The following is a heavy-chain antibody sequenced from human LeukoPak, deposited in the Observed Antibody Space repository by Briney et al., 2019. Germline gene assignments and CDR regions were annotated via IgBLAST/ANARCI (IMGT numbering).Heavy chain of an antibody. D-gene: IGHD2-21*02. CDR3: AREGGGDHYFDY. V-gene: IGHV1-46*01. CDR2: INPSGGST. CDR1: GYTFTSYY. Sequence: ASVKVSCKASGYTFTSYYMHWVRQAPGQGLEWMGIINPSGGSTSYAQKFQGRVTMTRDTSTSTVYMELSSLRSEDTAVHYCAREGGGDHYFDYWGQGTLVTVSS. J-gene: IGHJ4*02.